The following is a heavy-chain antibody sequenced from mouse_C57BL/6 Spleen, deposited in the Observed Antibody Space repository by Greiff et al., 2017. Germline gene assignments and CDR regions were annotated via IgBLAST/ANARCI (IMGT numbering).Heavy chain of an antibody. CDR2: INPGSGGT. Sequence: VQLQQSGAELVRPGTSVKVSCKASGYAFTNYLIEWVKQRPGQGLEWIGVINPGSGGTKYNEKFKGKATLTADKSSSTASMQLSSLTSEDSAVYVCASPITPAYYYAMDYWGQGTSVTVSS. D-gene: IGHD1-2*01. V-gene: IGHV1-54*01. CDR3: ASPITPAYYYAMDY. J-gene: IGHJ4*01. CDR1: GYAFTNYL.